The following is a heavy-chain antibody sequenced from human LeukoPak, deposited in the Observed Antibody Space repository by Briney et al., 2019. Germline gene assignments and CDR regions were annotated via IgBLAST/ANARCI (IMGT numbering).Heavy chain of an antibody. CDR2: ISSSGSI. V-gene: IGHV3-11*04. J-gene: IGHJ6*03. Sequence: PGGSLRLSCAASGFTFSDNYMSWLRQAPGKGLEWVSYISSSGSIYYADSVTGRFTISRDNSKNTLYLQMNSLRAEDTAVYYCAKDGEDIVVVPAVGYYYYYMDVWGKGTTVTISS. CDR3: AKDGEDIVVVPAVGYYYYYMDV. CDR1: GFTFSDNY. D-gene: IGHD2-2*01.